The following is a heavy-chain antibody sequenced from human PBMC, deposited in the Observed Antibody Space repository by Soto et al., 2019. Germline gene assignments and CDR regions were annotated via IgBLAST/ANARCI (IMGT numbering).Heavy chain of an antibody. D-gene: IGHD1-26*01. CDR2: IYWDDSK. Sequence: QITLKESGPTLVKPTQTLTLTCTFSVFSLTTDRVGVGWIRQPPGEALEWLAVIYWDDSKTYRPSLESRLTITKDTSQNPVALTLTHMASLDTATYFSAHAYGGRSLYWCQGTLVTVSS. V-gene: IGHV2-5*02. CDR3: AHAYGGRSLY. J-gene: IGHJ4*02. CDR1: VFSLTTDRVG.